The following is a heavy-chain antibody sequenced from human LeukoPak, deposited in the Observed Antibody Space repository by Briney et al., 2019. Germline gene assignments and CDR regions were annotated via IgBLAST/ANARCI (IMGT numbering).Heavy chain of an antibody. V-gene: IGHV1-2*04. CDR2: IYPNSGGT. Sequence: ASVKVSCKASGYTFIRYYMHWVRQAPGQGVEWVGWIYPNSGGTHNLQKFQGWVTMTRDTSISTAYMELSRLRSDDTAVYYCARDAGGERADEGWFDRWGQGTLVTVSS. CDR3: ARDAGGERADEGWFDR. J-gene: IGHJ5*02. CDR1: GYTFIRYY. D-gene: IGHD5-24*01.